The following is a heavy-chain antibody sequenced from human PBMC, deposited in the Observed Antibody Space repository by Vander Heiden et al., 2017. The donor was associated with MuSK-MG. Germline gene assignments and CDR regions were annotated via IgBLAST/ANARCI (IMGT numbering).Heavy chain of an antibody. CDR3: ARDIPHVDTALESY. D-gene: IGHD5-18*01. CDR1: GFTFSSYS. CDR2: ISSSSSYI. J-gene: IGHJ4*02. Sequence: EVQLVESGGGLVKPGGSLRLSCAASGFTFSSYSMNWVRQAPGKGLEWVSSISSSSSYIYYADSVKGRFTISRDNAKNSLYLQMNSLRAEDTAVYYCARDIPHVDTALESYWGQGTLVTVSS. V-gene: IGHV3-21*01.